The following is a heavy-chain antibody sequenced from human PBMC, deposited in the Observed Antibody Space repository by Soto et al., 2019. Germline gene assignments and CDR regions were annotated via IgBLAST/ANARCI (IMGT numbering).Heavy chain of an antibody. J-gene: IGHJ4*02. CDR3: ARDPSFDY. V-gene: IGHV3-30*04. CDR2: ISDDGRND. Sequence: VGSLRRSCAASGFTFNSYPLHWVRQAPGKGLEWVAVISDDGRNDYYGDSVRGRFTISRDNSKNMVDLQMNSLTAEVTAVDYCARDPSFDYWGQGTLVTV. CDR1: GFTFNSYP.